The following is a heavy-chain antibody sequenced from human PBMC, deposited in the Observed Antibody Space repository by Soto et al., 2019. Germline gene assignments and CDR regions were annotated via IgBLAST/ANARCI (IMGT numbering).Heavy chain of an antibody. Sequence: PSETLSLTCTVSGGSISSSSYYWGWIRQPPGKGLEWIGSIYYSGSTYYNPSLKSRVTISVDTSKNQFSLKLSSVTAADTAVYYCAREYSSSWYNYYYGMDVWGQGTTVTVS. J-gene: IGHJ6*02. V-gene: IGHV4-39*01. CDR1: GGSISSSSYY. CDR3: AREYSSSWYNYYYGMDV. D-gene: IGHD6-13*01. CDR2: IYYSGST.